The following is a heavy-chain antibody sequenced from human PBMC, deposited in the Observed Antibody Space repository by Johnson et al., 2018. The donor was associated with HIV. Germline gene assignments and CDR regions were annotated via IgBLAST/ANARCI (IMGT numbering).Heavy chain of an antibody. CDR1: GFTFSSYD. CDR2: IGTAGDT. CDR3: ARGRPWGWELRRDAFDI. Sequence: VQLVESGGGVVRPGGSLRLSCAASGFTFSSYDMHWVRQATGKGLEWVSAIGTAGDTYYPGSVKGRFTISRENAKNSLYLQMNSLRAGDTAVYYCARGRPWGWELRRDAFDIWGQGTMVTVSS. D-gene: IGHD1-26*01. J-gene: IGHJ3*02. V-gene: IGHV3-13*01.